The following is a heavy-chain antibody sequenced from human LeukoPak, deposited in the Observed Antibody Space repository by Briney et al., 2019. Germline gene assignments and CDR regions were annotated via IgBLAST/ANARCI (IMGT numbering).Heavy chain of an antibody. CDR3: ARDGRFPPEVLPRYFDY. V-gene: IGHV4-59*12. Sequence: SETLSLTCTVSGGSISGYYWSWIRQPPGKGLEWIGYIFYSGSTNYNPSLKSRVTISVDTSKNQFSLKLSSVTAADTAVYYCARDGRFPPEVLPRYFDYWGQGTLVTVSS. D-gene: IGHD1-26*01. CDR2: IFYSGST. CDR1: GGSISGYY. J-gene: IGHJ4*02.